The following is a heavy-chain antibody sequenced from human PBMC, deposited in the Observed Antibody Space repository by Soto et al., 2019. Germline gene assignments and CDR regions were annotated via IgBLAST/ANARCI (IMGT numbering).Heavy chain of an antibody. CDR3: ARCGGDQYFDD. CDR1: SGSISRVGYV. CDR2: IYYSGST. V-gene: IGHV4-31*02. D-gene: IGHD3-10*01. Sequence: TLSLTCTVASGSISRVGYVWGWSRQHPGKGLEWIGYIYYSGSTYYNPSLKSRVTISIDTPKKQFSTKLSSVTAADTAVYYCARCGGDQYFDDWGQGTLVTVSS. J-gene: IGHJ4*02.